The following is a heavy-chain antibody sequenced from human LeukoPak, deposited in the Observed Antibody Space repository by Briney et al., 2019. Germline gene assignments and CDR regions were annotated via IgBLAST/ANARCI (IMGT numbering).Heavy chain of an antibody. CDR2: NIPLFGTA. D-gene: IGHD2-2*01. Sequence: SVKVACKASVGTFRRYASSQLRQTPAQALAWMGRNIPLFGTANYPHTFQGRDTINTDESTRTHYLELSRLRSEDAAVHYCARDLVPAVHDAFDIWGQGTLVTVSS. J-gene: IGHJ3*02. V-gene: IGHV1-69*05. CDR3: ARDLVPAVHDAFDI. CDR1: VGTFRRYA.